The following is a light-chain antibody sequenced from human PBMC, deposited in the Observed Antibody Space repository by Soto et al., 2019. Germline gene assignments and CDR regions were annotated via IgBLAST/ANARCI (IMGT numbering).Light chain of an antibody. J-gene: IGKJ4*01. CDR3: QQYNNWPRAT. Sequence: ETVMTQSPATLSVSPGERATLSCRASQNINNNLAWYQQKPGQAPRLIMFRTSSRATGVPTRFSVSGSETDFNLTISSLQSEDFAVYYCQQYNNWPRATFGGGTKVEIK. CDR1: QNINNN. CDR2: RTS. V-gene: IGKV3-15*01.